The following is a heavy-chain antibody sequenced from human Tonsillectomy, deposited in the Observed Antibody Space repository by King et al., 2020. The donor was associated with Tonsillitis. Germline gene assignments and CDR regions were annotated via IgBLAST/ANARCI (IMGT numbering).Heavy chain of an antibody. Sequence: LHLQESGPGLVKPSQTLSLTCTVSGASISSGSSYWSWIRQPAGKGLEWIGRIYTTGSTNYNPSLESRVTMSTDTSRNQFSLKLSSVTAADTAVYYCARGGDLSTGGSLFDPWGQGTLVTVSS. D-gene: IGHD3-9*01. CDR2: IYTTGST. V-gene: IGHV4-61*02. CDR3: ARGGDLSTGGSLFDP. CDR1: GASISSGSSY. J-gene: IGHJ5*02.